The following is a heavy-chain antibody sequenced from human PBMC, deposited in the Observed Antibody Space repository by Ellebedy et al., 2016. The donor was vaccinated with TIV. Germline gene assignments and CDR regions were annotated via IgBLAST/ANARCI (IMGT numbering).Heavy chain of an antibody. CDR2: IGGSGDTT. Sequence: GESLKISXAASGFTFSMYAMSWVRQAPGKGLEWVSAIGGSGDTTYYADSVKGRFTISRDNSKNTLYLQMNSLRAEDTAVYYCAKDYGDHRFDNWGQGTRVTVSS. CDR3: AKDYGDHRFDN. V-gene: IGHV3-23*01. CDR1: GFTFSMYA. J-gene: IGHJ4*02. D-gene: IGHD4-17*01.